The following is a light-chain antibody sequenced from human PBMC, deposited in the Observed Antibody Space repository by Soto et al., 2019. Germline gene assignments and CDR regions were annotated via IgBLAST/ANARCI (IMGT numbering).Light chain of an antibody. V-gene: IGKV1-5*01. CDR1: QSLTSW. CDR3: QQYKNYSPYT. Sequence: DILMTQSPSTLSASVGDKVTITCRASQSLTSWLAWYQQKPGKAPKLVIYDASTLQSGVPSRFSGSGSGTDFTLTISSLQPDDFATYYCQQYKNYSPYTFGQGTKLEIK. CDR2: DAS. J-gene: IGKJ2*01.